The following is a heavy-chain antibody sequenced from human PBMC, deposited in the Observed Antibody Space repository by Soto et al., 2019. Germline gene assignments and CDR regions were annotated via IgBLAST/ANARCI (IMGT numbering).Heavy chain of an antibody. CDR3: ARADPDASVGY. D-gene: IGHD2-15*01. J-gene: IGHJ4*02. V-gene: IGHV4-59*01. CDR1: GGSLSSYY. CDR2: ISYSGST. Sequence: SETLSLTCTVSGGSLSSYYWTWLRQSPGRGLEWIGYISYSGSTYYNPSLKSRVTISADTSKNQFSLRMNSMIAADTAVYYCARADPDASVGYWGQGALVTVSS.